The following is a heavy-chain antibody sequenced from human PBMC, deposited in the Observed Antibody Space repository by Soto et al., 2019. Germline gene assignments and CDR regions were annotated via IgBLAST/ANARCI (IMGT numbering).Heavy chain of an antibody. V-gene: IGHV3-30-3*01. D-gene: IGHD5-18*01. J-gene: IGHJ4*02. CDR1: GFTFSTYA. Sequence: GGSLRLSCAASGFTFSTYAMHWVRQAPGKGLEWVAVISYDGSNKYYADSVKGRFTISRDNSKNTLYLQMNSLRPEDTAVYYCVRGDGDYNDGNGYLARHWGQGTLVTVSS. CDR3: VRGDGDYNDGNGYLARH. CDR2: ISYDGSNK.